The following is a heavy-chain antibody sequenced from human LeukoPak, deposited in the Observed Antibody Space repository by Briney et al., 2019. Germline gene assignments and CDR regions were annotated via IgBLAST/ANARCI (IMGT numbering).Heavy chain of an antibody. V-gene: IGHV3-21*01. Sequence: KPGGSLRLSCAASGFTFSSYSMNWVRQAPGKGLEWVSSISSSSSYIYYADSVKGRFTISRDNAKNSLYLQMNSLRAEDTAVYYCARVSDDSSGYYYVRWYYFDYWGQGTLVTVSS. CDR1: GFTFSSYS. CDR2: ISSSSSYI. J-gene: IGHJ4*02. CDR3: ARVSDDSSGYYYVRWYYFDY. D-gene: IGHD3-22*01.